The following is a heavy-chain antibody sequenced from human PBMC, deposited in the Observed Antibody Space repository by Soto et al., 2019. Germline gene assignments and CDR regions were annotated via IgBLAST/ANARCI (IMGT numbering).Heavy chain of an antibody. Sequence: SETLSLTCTVSDGSVSSGSYYWTWIRQPPGKGLEWIGYIYSSGSTLYNPSLKSRVIISVDTSMNQFSLKLSSVTAADTAVYYCARDSLALFDSWSQGTLVTVSS. J-gene: IGHJ4*02. CDR1: DGSVSSGSYY. CDR3: ARDSLALFDS. V-gene: IGHV4-61*01. CDR2: IYSSGST. D-gene: IGHD5-12*01.